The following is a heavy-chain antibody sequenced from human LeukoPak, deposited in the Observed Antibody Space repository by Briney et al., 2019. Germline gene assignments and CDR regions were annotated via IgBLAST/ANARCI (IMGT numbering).Heavy chain of an antibody. CDR2: ISSSGSTI. CDR1: GFTFSSYE. Sequence: GGSLRLSCAASGFTFSSYEMNWVRQAPGKGLEWVSYISSSGSTIYYADSVKGRFTISRDNAKNSLYLQMNSLRAEDTAVYYCAREEDYYDSSGYTDYYYMDVWGKGTTVTVSS. D-gene: IGHD3-22*01. V-gene: IGHV3-48*03. CDR3: AREEDYYDSSGYTDYYYMDV. J-gene: IGHJ6*03.